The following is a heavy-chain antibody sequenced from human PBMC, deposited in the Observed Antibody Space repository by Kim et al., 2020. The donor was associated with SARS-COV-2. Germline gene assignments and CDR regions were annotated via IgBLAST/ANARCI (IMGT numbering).Heavy chain of an antibody. CDR1: GFTVSGSA. J-gene: IGHJ4*02. D-gene: IGHD4-17*01. Sequence: GGSLRLSCVASGFTVSGSAIHWVRQASGKGLEWVGRIRSKFNGYATAFAASVKGRFTISRDESKNTAYLQMDSLKTEDTAVYYCARHTDYGDYDGYWGQG. CDR3: ARHTDYGDYDGY. CDR2: IRSKFNGYAT. V-gene: IGHV3-73*01.